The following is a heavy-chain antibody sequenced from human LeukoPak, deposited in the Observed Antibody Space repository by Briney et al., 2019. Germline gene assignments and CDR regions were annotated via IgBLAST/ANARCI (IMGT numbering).Heavy chain of an antibody. CDR1: GFTFSSYS. V-gene: IGHV3-21*04. CDR2: IRGINNNDI. CDR3: AKDPFFGSGPAGYGMDV. J-gene: IGHJ6*02. Sequence: GGSLRLSCAASGFTFSSYSMTWVRQAPGKGLEWVSSIRGINNNDIYYADSVEGRFTISRDNAKNSLFLQMNSLRAEDTAVYYCAKDPFFGSGPAGYGMDVWGQGTTVTVSS. D-gene: IGHD3-3*01.